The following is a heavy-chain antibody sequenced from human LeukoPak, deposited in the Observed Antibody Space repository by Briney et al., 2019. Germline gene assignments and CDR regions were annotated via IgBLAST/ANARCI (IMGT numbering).Heavy chain of an antibody. D-gene: IGHD6-19*01. J-gene: IGHJ4*02. CDR3: ASGIAVD. CDR2: ISSSSSYI. V-gene: IGHV3-21*01. CDR1: GFTFSSYT. Sequence: GVLRLSCAASGFTFSSYTMNWIRQAPGKGLEWVSSISSSSSYIYYADSVKGRFTISRDNAKNSLYLQMNSLRAEDTAVYHCASGIAVDRGQGTLVTVSS.